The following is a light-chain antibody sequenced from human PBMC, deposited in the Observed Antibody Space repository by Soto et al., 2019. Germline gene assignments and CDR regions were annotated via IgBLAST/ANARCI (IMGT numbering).Light chain of an antibody. Sequence: QSVLPQPASVSGSPGQSITISCTGTSSDVGSYNLVSWYQQHPGKAPKLMIYEGSKRPSGVSNRFSGSKSGNTASLTISGLQAEDEADYYCSSYASSTTTDVFGTGTKVTVL. V-gene: IGLV2-14*02. J-gene: IGLJ1*01. CDR3: SSYASSTTTDV. CDR2: EGS. CDR1: SSDVGSYNL.